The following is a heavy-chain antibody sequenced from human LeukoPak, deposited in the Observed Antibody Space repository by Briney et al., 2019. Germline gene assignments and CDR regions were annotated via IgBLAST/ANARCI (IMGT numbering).Heavy chain of an antibody. V-gene: IGHV1-18*04. J-gene: IGHJ4*02. D-gene: IGHD2-15*01. CDR2: ITPYNGNT. Sequence: ASVKVSCKASGYTFTGYYIHWVRQAPGQGLEWMGWITPYNGNTNYAQKIQGRVTMTTDTSTNTAYMELRSLTSDDTAVYYCARVVVVAATEAPYYFDYWGQGTLVSVSS. CDR3: ARVVVVAATEAPYYFDY. CDR1: GYTFTGYY.